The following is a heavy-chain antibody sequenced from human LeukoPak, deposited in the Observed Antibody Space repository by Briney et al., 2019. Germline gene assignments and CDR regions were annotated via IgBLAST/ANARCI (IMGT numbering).Heavy chain of an antibody. D-gene: IGHD3-16*01. CDR1: GFTYSSYW. V-gene: IGHV3-7*01. Sequence: GGSLRLSCAASGFTYSSYWMTWVRQAPGKGLEWVANIKQDGSEEYYLDSVKGRFTISRDNAKNSLYLLMNSLRAEDTGVYYCARRRAATGGAFDYWGQGNLVTVSS. CDR2: IKQDGSEE. J-gene: IGHJ4*02. CDR3: ARRRAATGGAFDY.